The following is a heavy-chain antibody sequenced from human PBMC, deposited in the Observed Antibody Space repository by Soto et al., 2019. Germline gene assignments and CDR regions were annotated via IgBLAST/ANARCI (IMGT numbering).Heavy chain of an antibody. Sequence: EVQLLESGGGLVQSGGSLRLSCRAAGFTFSSHAMNWVRQAPGKGLEWVSSISGNGGDTYYADSVKGRYTISRDNSKNTLYLQMNSLRAEDTAVYFCAKVVGTTALVGIDYWGQGTLVTVSS. CDR1: GFTFSSHA. V-gene: IGHV3-23*01. D-gene: IGHD1-26*01. J-gene: IGHJ4*02. CDR3: AKVVGTTALVGIDY. CDR2: ISGNGGDT.